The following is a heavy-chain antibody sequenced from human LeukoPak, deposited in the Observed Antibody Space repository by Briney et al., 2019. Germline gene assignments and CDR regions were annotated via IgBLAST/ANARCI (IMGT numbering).Heavy chain of an antibody. J-gene: IGHJ4*02. CDR2: ISSSSSYI. CDR3: ASTTYSYGLTYDY. CDR1: GFTFSSYS. V-gene: IGHV3-21*01. Sequence: GGSLRLSCAASGFTFSSYSMNWVRQAPGKGLEWVSSISSSSSYIYYADSVKGRFTISRDNAKNSLYLQMNSLGAEDTAVYYCASTTYSYGLTYDYWGQGTLVTVSS. D-gene: IGHD5-18*01.